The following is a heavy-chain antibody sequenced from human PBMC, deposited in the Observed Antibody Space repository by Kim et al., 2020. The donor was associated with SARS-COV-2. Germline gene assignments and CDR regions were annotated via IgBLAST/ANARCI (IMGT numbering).Heavy chain of an antibody. CDR3: ARERVRGYSYGTSYYYYGMDV. CDR1: GFTVSSNY. D-gene: IGHD5-18*01. J-gene: IGHJ6*02. Sequence: GGSLRLSCAASGFTVSSNYMSWVRQAPGKGLEWVSVIYSGGSTYYADSVKGRFTISRHNSKNTLYLQMNSLRAEDTAVYYCARERVRGYSYGTSYYYYGMDVWGQGTTVTVSS. CDR2: IYSGGST. V-gene: IGHV3-53*04.